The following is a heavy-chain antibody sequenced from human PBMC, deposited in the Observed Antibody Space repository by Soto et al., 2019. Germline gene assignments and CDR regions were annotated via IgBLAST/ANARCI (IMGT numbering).Heavy chain of an antibody. V-gene: IGHV3-30*18. D-gene: IGHD1-1*01. CDR3: AKSVYNWNDGFFDY. CDR1: GFTFSTYG. Sequence: PGGSLSLSCATSGFTFSTYGMHWVRQAPGKGLEWVAVISYDGVNKYYADSVKGRFTISRDNSKNTLYLQMNSLRAEDTAVYYCAKSVYNWNDGFFDYWGQGTLVSSPQ. CDR2: ISYDGVNK. J-gene: IGHJ4*02.